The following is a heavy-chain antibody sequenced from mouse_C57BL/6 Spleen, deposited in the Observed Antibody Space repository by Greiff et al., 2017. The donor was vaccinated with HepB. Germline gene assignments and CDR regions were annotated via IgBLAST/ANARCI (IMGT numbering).Heavy chain of an antibody. Sequence: VQLQQSGPGLVAPSQSLSITCTVSGFSLTSYGVSWVRQPPGKGLEWLGVIWGDGSTNYHSALISRLSISKDNSKSQVFLKLNSLQTDDTATYYCAKGGITTVVEGFAYWGQGTLVTVSA. J-gene: IGHJ3*01. V-gene: IGHV2-3*01. CDR2: IWGDGST. D-gene: IGHD1-1*01. CDR3: AKGGITTVVEGFAY. CDR1: GFSLTSYG.